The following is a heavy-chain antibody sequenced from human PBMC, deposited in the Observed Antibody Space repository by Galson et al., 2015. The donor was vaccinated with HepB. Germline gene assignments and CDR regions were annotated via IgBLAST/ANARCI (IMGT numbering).Heavy chain of an antibody. Sequence: QSGAEVKKPGESLRISCKGSGYSFTSYWINWVRRMPGKGLEWMGTIAPTDSYTKYSPSFQGHVTISVDKSISTAYLQWSSLKASDTAMYYCARHREQWLIQDWYFDLWGRGSLVTVSS. CDR1: GYSFTSYW. J-gene: IGHJ2*01. CDR2: IAPTDSYT. CDR3: ARHREQWLIQDWYFDL. V-gene: IGHV5-10-1*01. D-gene: IGHD6-19*01.